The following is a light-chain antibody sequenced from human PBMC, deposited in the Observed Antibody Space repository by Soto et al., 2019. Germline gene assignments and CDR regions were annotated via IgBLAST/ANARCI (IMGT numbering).Light chain of an antibody. Sequence: EIVLTQSPATLSLSPGERATLSCRASQSVSSYLAWYQQKPGQAPRRVIYDASNRATGIPARFSGSGSGTDFTLIISSLRPEDFAIYYCQQRSNLPLTFGPETKVDIK. CDR2: DAS. J-gene: IGKJ3*01. V-gene: IGKV3-11*01. CDR3: QQRSNLPLT. CDR1: QSVSSY.